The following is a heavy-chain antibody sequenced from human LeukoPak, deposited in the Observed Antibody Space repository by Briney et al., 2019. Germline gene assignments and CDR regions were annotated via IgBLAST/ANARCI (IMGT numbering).Heavy chain of an antibody. J-gene: IGHJ4*02. Sequence: GGSLRPSCAASGFTFSSYAMSWVRQAPGKGLEWVSAISGSGGSTYYADSVKGRFTISRDNSKNTLYLQMNSLRAEDTAVYYCAKANYYDSSGYYLLDYWGQGTLVTVSS. CDR3: AKANYYDSSGYYLLDY. CDR1: GFTFSSYA. V-gene: IGHV3-23*01. D-gene: IGHD3-22*01. CDR2: ISGSGGST.